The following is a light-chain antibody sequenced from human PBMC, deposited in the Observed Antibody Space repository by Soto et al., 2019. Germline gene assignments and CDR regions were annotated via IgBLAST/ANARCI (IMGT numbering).Light chain of an antibody. CDR1: RTVLSTADNQNF. V-gene: IGKV4-1*01. Sequence: DIAMTQSPDSLVVSLGERATINCKSGRTVLSTADNQNFLAWYQQRPGQPTKLLIYDASTRAPGVPDRFIGRGSATEFTLTVAGLQPEDVAVYYCHQYYGSPYSFGQGTRLEI. J-gene: IGKJ2*01. CDR3: HQYYGSPYS. CDR2: DAS.